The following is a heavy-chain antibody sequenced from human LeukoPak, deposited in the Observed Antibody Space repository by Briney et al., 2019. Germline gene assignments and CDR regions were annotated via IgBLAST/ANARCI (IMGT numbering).Heavy chain of an antibody. D-gene: IGHD6-19*01. CDR3: AKDRTVARIAVAGTPHLD. Sequence: PGGSLRLSCAASGFTFSSYAMSWVRQAPGKGLEWVSDINGSGGSNYNADSVKGRFTISRDNSKNSLYLQMNSLRAEDRAVYDWAKDRTVARIAVAGTPHLDWGQGTLVTVAS. CDR1: GFTFSSYA. CDR2: INGSGGSN. J-gene: IGHJ4*02. V-gene: IGHV3-23*01.